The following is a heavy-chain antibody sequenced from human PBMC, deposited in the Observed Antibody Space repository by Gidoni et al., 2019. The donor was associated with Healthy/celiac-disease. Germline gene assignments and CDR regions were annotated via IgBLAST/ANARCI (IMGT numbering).Heavy chain of an antibody. CDR2: ISGSGGST. V-gene: IGHV3-23*01. D-gene: IGHD2-8*02. Sequence: EVQLLESGGGLVQPGGSLRLSCAASGFTFSSYAMSWVRQAPGKGLEWVSVISGSGGSTYYADAVKGRFTISRDNSKNTLYLKMNSLRAEDTAVYYCAKDLGLVVYAIPTYDFDYWGQGTLVTVSS. J-gene: IGHJ4*02. CDR3: AKDLGLVVYAIPTYDFDY. CDR1: GFTFSSYA.